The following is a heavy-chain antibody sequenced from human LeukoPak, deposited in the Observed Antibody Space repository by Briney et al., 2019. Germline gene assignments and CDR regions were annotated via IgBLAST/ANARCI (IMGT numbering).Heavy chain of an antibody. V-gene: IGHV3-64D*09. J-gene: IGHJ4*03. Sequence: GGSHSSFCSPSGFTVSSDGMHWVRQAPGKGLEYVSAISSNGGSTYYADSVKGRFTISRDNSKTTLYLQMSSLRAEDTDVYYCVKDLDTSLAMVRGALDYWGQGTMVTVSS. CDR1: GFTVSSDG. CDR2: ISSNGGST. CDR3: VKDLDTSLAMVRGALDY. D-gene: IGHD3-10*01.